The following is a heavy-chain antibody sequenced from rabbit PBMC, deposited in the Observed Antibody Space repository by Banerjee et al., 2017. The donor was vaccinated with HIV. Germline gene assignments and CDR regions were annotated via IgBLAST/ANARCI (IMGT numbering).Heavy chain of an antibody. CDR2: IYIGRSGST. CDR1: GFSFSSSYY. V-gene: IGHV1S45*01. Sequence: QEQLKETGGGLVQPGGSLTLTCTASGFSFSSSYYMCWVRQAPGKGLEWIACIYIGRSGSTYYASWAKGRFTISKTSSTTVTLQMTSLTAADTATYFCARGGVVAGVILWGPGTLVTVS. J-gene: IGHJ4*01. D-gene: IGHD4-1*01. CDR3: ARGGVVAGVIL.